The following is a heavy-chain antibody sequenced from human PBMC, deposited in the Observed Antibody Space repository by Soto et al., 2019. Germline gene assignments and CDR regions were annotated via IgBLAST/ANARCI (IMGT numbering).Heavy chain of an antibody. D-gene: IGHD7-27*01. CDR3: ASHWGQTKRYYYYGMDV. CDR1: GGTFSSYA. J-gene: IGHJ6*02. V-gene: IGHV1-69*12. CDR2: IIPIFGTA. Sequence: QVQLVQSGAEVKKRGSSVKVSCKGSGGTFSSYAISWVRQAPGQGLEWMGGIIPIFGTADYAQNFQGRVTITADESTSTAYMELSSLRSEDTAVYYCASHWGQTKRYYYYGMDVWGQGTTVTVSS.